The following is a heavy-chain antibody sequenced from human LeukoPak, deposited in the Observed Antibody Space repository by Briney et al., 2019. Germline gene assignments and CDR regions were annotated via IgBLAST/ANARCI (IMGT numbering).Heavy chain of an antibody. CDR3: ARDRPSGWYRDDEYYFDY. D-gene: IGHD6-19*01. CDR1: GFTFSSYA. Sequence: RGSLRLSCAASGFTFSSYAMSWVRQAPGKGLEWVSAISGSGGSTYYADSVKGRFTISRDNSKNTLYLQMNSLRAEDTAVYYCARDRPSGWYRDDEYYFDYWGQGTLVTVSS. J-gene: IGHJ4*02. V-gene: IGHV3-23*01. CDR2: ISGSGGST.